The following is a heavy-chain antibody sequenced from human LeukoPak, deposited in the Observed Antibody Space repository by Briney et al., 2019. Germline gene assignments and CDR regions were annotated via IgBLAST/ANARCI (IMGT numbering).Heavy chain of an antibody. Sequence: PSETLSLTCTVSGGSISSYYWSWIRQPPGKGLEYIGYIYYSGTTNYNPSLKSRVTISVGTSKNQFSLKLISVTAADTAVYYCARLAKIENRSLAYYFDYWGQGTLVTVSS. V-gene: IGHV4-59*01. CDR2: IYYSGTT. J-gene: IGHJ4*02. D-gene: IGHD1-26*01. CDR1: GGSISSYY. CDR3: ARLAKIENRSLAYYFDY.